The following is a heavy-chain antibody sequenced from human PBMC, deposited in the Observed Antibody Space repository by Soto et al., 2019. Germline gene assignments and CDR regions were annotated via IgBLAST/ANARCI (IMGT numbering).Heavy chain of an antibody. D-gene: IGHD3-10*01. CDR3: AKDRVRTVREFYYGMDV. CDR2: ISYDGSNK. J-gene: IGHJ6*02. CDR1: GFTFSSYG. V-gene: IGHV3-30*18. Sequence: GGSLRLSCAASGFTFSSYGMHWVRQAPGKGLEWVAVISYDGSNKYYADSVKGRFTISRDNSKNTLYLQMNSLRAEDTAVYYCAKDRVRTVREFYYGMDVWGQGTTVTVSS.